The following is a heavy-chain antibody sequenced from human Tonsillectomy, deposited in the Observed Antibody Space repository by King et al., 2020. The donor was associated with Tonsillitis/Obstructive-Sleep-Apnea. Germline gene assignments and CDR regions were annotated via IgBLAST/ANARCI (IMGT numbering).Heavy chain of an antibody. D-gene: IGHD6-6*01. CDR2: ILYEGNQK. CDR3: AKDGLELARSSSCWFHS. CDR1: GFTFGNYG. Sequence: VQLVESGGGVVQPGRSLRLSCAASGFTFGNYGMHWVRQAPGKGLEWVAVILYEGNQKYYADSVRGRFSISRDNSKNTLYLQMNSLRPEDTALYFCAKDGLELARSSSCWFHSWGQGTRVTVSS. J-gene: IGHJ5*01. V-gene: IGHV3-30*18.